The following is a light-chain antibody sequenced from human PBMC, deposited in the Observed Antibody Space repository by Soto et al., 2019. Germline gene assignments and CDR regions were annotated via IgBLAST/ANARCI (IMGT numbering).Light chain of an antibody. CDR3: SSYTGSSTSNYV. CDR1: SSDIGSYHL. J-gene: IGLJ1*01. CDR2: EGS. Sequence: QSALTQPASVSGSPRQSITISCTGTSSDIGSYHLVSWYQQHPGKAPKLIIYEGSKRPSGVSNRFSGSKSGNTASLTISGLQAEDEADYYCSSYTGSSTSNYVFETGTKLTVL. V-gene: IGLV2-14*02.